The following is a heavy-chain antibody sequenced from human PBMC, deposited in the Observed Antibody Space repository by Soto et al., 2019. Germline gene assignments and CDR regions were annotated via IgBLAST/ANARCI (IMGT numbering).Heavy chain of an antibody. CDR3: ARSKAVVIAALDI. CDR2: VSDNGGSRGGT. Sequence: RWSLRLSCKASGFMFNNSAMTWVRQAPGQGLQWVASVSDNGGSRGGTYYADSVKGRFTISRDNSKNTLYLQLDSLTGADTAVYYCARSKAVVIAALDIWGQGTLVTVSS. J-gene: IGHJ3*02. CDR1: GFMFNNSA. V-gene: IGHV3-23*01. D-gene: IGHD2-21*01.